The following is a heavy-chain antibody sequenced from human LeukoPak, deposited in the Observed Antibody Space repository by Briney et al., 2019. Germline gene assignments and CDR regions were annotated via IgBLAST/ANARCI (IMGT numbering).Heavy chain of an antibody. J-gene: IGHJ4*02. CDR3: ARVGSLGVRGVIMGAAFDY. Sequence: SETLSLTCAVSGGSISSGGYSWSWIRQPPGKGLEWIGYIYHSGSTYYNPSLKSRVTISVDRSKNQFSLKLSSVTAADTAVYYCARVGSLGVRGVIMGAAFDYWGQGTLVTVSS. V-gene: IGHV4-30-2*01. D-gene: IGHD3-10*01. CDR1: GGSISSGGYS. CDR2: IYHSGST.